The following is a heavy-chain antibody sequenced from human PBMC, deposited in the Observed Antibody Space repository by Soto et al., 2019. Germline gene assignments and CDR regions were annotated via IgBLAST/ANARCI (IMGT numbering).Heavy chain of an antibody. CDR1: GGTFSSYA. J-gene: IGHJ6*02. V-gene: IGHV1-69*13. CDR3: ARGVAAAGKPPGSYYYYGMDV. Sequence: SVEVSCKASGGTFSSYAISWVRQAPGQGLEWMGGIIPIFGTANYAQKFQGRVTITADESTSTAYMELSSLRSEDTAVYYCARGVAAAGKPPGSYYYYGMDVWGQGTTVTVSS. D-gene: IGHD6-13*01. CDR2: IIPIFGTA.